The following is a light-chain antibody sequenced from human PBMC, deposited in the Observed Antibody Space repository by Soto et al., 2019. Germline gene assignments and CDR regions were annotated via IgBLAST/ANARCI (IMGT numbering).Light chain of an antibody. Sequence: SALTQPASVSGSPGQSIAISCTGTSSDIGSYNYVSWYQQHPGKAPKLMIHEVSNRPSGVSDRFSGSKSGNTASLTISGLQADDEADYYCSSHTTYSTRVFGTGTKVTVL. CDR2: EVS. CDR1: SSDIGSYNY. J-gene: IGLJ1*01. CDR3: SSHTTYSTRV. V-gene: IGLV2-14*01.